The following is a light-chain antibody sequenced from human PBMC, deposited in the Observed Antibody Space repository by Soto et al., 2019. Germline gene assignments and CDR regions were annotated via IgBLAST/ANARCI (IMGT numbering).Light chain of an antibody. V-gene: IGLV2-14*03. CDR1: SRDVGGYSY. CDR2: DVN. J-gene: IGLJ3*02. CDR3: SSYTSTTTLV. Sequence: QSALTQPASVSGSPGQSITISCTGTSRDVGGYSYVSWYQLHPGKVPKLMIYDVNNRPSGVSNRFSGSKSGNTASLTISGLQAEDEADYYCSSYTSTTTLVFGGGTKLTVL.